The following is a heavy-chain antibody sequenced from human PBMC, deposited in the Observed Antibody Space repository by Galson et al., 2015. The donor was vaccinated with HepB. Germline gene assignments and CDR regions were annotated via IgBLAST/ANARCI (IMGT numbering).Heavy chain of an antibody. D-gene: IGHD3-10*01. J-gene: IGHJ6*02. Sequence: SLRLSCAASGFTFSSYAMHWVRQAPGKGLEWVAVISYDGSNKYYADSVKGRFTISRDNSKNTLYLQMNSLRAEDTAVYYCARVYYGSGSTYYSYGMDVWGQGATVTVSS. V-gene: IGHV3-30*04. CDR3: ARVYYGSGSTYYSYGMDV. CDR2: ISYDGSNK. CDR1: GFTFSSYA.